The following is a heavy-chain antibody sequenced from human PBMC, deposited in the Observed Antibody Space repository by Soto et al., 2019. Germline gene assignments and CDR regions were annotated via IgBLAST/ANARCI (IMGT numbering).Heavy chain of an antibody. CDR3: ARVGVPAAMYYYGMDV. J-gene: IGHJ6*01. V-gene: IGHV3-30-3*01. CDR2: ISYDGSNK. CDR1: GFTFSSYA. D-gene: IGHD2-2*01. Sequence: QVQLVESGGGVVQPGRSLRLSCAASGFTFSSYAMHWVRQAPGKGLEWVAVISYDGSNKYYADSVKGRFTISRDNSKNTLYLQMNSLRAEDTAVYYCARVGVPAAMYYYGMDVW.